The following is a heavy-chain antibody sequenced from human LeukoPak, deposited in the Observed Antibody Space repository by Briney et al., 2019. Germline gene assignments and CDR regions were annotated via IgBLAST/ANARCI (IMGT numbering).Heavy chain of an antibody. Sequence: GGSLRLSCVGSGFTFRSHAMSWVRQAPEKGLGFVSGIYENGGTTYYADSVKGRFSISRDNSKNTLYLQMDSLRGEDTAVYYCAKDFRIGYSAHFDYWGQGALVTVSS. J-gene: IGHJ4*02. CDR3: AKDFRIGYSAHFDY. CDR2: IYENGGTT. V-gene: IGHV3-23*01. CDR1: GFTFRSHA. D-gene: IGHD2-21*01.